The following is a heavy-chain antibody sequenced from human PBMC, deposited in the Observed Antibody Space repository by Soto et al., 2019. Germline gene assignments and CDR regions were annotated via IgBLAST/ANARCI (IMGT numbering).Heavy chain of an antibody. V-gene: IGHV3-15*01. D-gene: IGHD2-15*01. CDR3: TTGVIVVVVAATNY. J-gene: IGHJ4*02. CDR1: GFTFSNAW. Sequence: LRLSCAASGFTFSNAWMSWVRQAPGKGLEWVGRIKSKTDGGTTDYAAPVKGRFTISRDDSKNTLYLQMNSLKTEDTAVYYCTTGVIVVVVAATNYWGQGTLVTVSS. CDR2: IKSKTDGGTT.